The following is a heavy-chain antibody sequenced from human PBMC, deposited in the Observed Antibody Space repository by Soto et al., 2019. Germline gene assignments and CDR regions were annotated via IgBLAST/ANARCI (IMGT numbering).Heavy chain of an antibody. J-gene: IGHJ6*02. V-gene: IGHV4-31*03. CDR1: GGSISSGGYY. Sequence: PSETLSLTCTVSGGSISSGGYYWSWIRQHPGKGLEWIGYIYYSGSTYYNPSLKSRVTISVDTSENQFSLKLSSVTAADTAVYYCARDARYSSSSPRSYYYYGMDVWSQGTTVTVSS. CDR3: ARDARYSSSSPRSYYYYGMDV. D-gene: IGHD6-6*01. CDR2: IYYSGST.